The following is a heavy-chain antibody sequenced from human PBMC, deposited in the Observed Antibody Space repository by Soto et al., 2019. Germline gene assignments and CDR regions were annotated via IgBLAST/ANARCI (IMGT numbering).Heavy chain of an antibody. V-gene: IGHV3-53*01. CDR1: GFSVSSSH. CDR2: IYSGGTT. Sequence: GGSLRLSCAASGFSVSSSHMIWVRQAPGKGLEWVSVIYSGGTTYYAVSVKGRFTISRDKSKNTVYLQMDSLSTEDTAVYYCAKSRHDYGDSYGMDVWGQGTTVTVSS. CDR3: AKSRHDYGDSYGMDV. J-gene: IGHJ6*02. D-gene: IGHD4-17*01.